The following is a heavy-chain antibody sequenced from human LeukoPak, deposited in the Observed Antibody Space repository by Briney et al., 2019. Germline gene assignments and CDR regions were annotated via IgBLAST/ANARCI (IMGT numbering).Heavy chain of an antibody. CDR3: AIMHPYYDGSGYWVQ. CDR2: ISTSGGSS. CDR1: GFTFSSFA. Sequence: GGSLRLSCAASGFTFSSFAMSWVRQAPGKGLEWVSGISTSGGSSSYADSVKGRFTISRDNPRNTLYMQMNSLRAEDTALYYCAIMHPYYDGSGYWVQWGQGTLVTVSS. V-gene: IGHV3-23*01. D-gene: IGHD3-22*01. J-gene: IGHJ4*02.